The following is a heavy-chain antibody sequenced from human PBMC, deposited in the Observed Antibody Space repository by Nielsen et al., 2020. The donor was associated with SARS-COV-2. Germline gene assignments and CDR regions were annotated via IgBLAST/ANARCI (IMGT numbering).Heavy chain of an antibody. J-gene: IGHJ6*03. CDR3: ARDFHYGSGSYYNYYYYMDV. D-gene: IGHD3-10*01. V-gene: IGHV3-9*01. Sequence: SLKISCAASGFTFDDYAMHWVRQAPGKGLEWVSGISWNSGSIGYADSVKGRFTISRDNSKNTLYLQMNSLRAEDTAVYYCARDFHYGSGSYYNYYYYMDVWGKGTTVTVSS. CDR1: GFTFDDYA. CDR2: ISWNSGSI.